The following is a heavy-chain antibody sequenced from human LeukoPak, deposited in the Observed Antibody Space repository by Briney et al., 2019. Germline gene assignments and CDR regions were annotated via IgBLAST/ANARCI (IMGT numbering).Heavy chain of an antibody. V-gene: IGHV3-30*04. CDR1: GFTFIGYS. CDR2: ISYDGSDK. Sequence: PGRSLRLSCTASGFTFIGYSMHWVRQAPGKGLEWVAVISYDGSDKYYADYVKGRFTISRDNSKSTLYLQMNSLRAEDTAVYYCARNRGDYDFWSGLDYYYMDVWGKGTTVTVSS. J-gene: IGHJ6*03. D-gene: IGHD3-3*01. CDR3: ARNRGDYDFWSGLDYYYMDV.